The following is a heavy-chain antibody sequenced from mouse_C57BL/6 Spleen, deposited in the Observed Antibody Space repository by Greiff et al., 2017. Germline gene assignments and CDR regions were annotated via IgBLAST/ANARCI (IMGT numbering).Heavy chain of an antibody. CDR2: IRNKANGYTT. J-gene: IGHJ3*01. D-gene: IGHD1-1*01. V-gene: IGHV7-3*01. Sequence: EVQLVASGGGLVQPGGSLSLSCAASGFTFTDYYMSWVRQPPGKALEWLGFIRNKANGYTTEYSASVKGRFTISRDNSQSILYLQMNALRAEDSATYYCARYGSSYGWFAYWGQGTLVTVSA. CDR1: GFTFTDYY. CDR3: ARYGSSYGWFAY.